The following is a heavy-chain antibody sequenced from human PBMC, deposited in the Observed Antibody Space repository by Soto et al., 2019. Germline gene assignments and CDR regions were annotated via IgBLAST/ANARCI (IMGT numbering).Heavy chain of an antibody. D-gene: IGHD6-19*01. J-gene: IGHJ4*02. CDR3: VRIAVAGPNFDY. Sequence: GASVKVSCKASGGAFSSYTINWVRQAPGQGLEWMGRIIPILGIANYAQKFQGRVTITADKSTSTAYMELSSLRSEDTAVYYCVRIAVAGPNFDYWGQGTLVTVSS. CDR1: GGAFSSYT. CDR2: IIPILGIA. V-gene: IGHV1-69*02.